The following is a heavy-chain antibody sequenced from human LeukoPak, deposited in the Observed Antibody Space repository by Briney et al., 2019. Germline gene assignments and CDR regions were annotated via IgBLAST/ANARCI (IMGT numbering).Heavy chain of an antibody. CDR2: ISYDGSKK. CDR3: ARGPPGGFVGFSSNWLPLEY. J-gene: IGHJ4*02. CDR1: GFAFSRYA. Sequence: GGSLRLSCAASGFAFSRYAMNWVRQAPGKGLEWVAVISYDGSKKYYVDSVKGRFTIFRDSSEDTLSLQMNSLRPEDTAVYYCARGPPGGFVGFSSNWLPLEYWGQGTLVTVSS. V-gene: IGHV3-30*04. D-gene: IGHD6-13*01.